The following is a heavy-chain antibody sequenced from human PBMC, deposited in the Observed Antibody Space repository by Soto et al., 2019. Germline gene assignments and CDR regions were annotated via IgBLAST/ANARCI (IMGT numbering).Heavy chain of an antibody. D-gene: IGHD6-19*01. CDR2: IYWDDDK. J-gene: IGHJ5*02. CDR1: GFSLSTSGVG. CDR3: AHRRGDTVALEWWFDP. V-gene: IGHV2-5*02. Sequence: SGPTLVNPTQTLTLTCTFSGFSLSTSGVGVGWIRQPPGKALEWLALIYWDDDKRYSPSLKSRLTITKDTSKNQVVLTMTNMDPVDTATYYCAHRRGDTVALEWWFDPWGQGTLVTVSS.